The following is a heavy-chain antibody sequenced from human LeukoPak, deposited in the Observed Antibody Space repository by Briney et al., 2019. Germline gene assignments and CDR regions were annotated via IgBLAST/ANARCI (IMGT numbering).Heavy chain of an antibody. D-gene: IGHD3-16*01. CDR2: IKPDGSQR. CDR1: GFRFSDYW. J-gene: IGHJ4*02. Sequence: GGSLRLSCAASGFRFSDYWMDWLRQAPGMGLEWVASIKPDGSQRDNVDSVKGRFTISRDNAQNSLYLQMNSLRVEDTAVYYCARDDASSSFTYWGQGALATVSS. V-gene: IGHV3-7*01. CDR3: ARDDASSSFTY.